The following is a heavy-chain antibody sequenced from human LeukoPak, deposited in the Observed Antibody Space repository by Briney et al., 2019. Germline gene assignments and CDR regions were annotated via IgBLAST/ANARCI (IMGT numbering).Heavy chain of an antibody. CDR2: ISAANIA. Sequence: GGSLRLSCAASGFTVSDNYMTWVRLAPGKGLEWVSLISAANIAYYADSVKGRFTISRDNAKNTLYLQMNNLRAEDTALYYCARAGKWTSYYYYYGLDVWGQGTTVTVSS. V-gene: IGHV3-53*01. CDR1: GFTVSDNY. CDR3: ARAGKWTSYYYYYGLDV. J-gene: IGHJ6*02. D-gene: IGHD1-26*01.